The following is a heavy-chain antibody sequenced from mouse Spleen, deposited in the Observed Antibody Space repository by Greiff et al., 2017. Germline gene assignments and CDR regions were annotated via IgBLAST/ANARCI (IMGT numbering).Heavy chain of an antibody. CDR1: GYSITSDYA. J-gene: IGHJ4*01. Sequence: EVQLQQSGPGLVKPSQSLSLTCTVTGYSITSDYAWNWIRQFPGNKLEWMGYISYSGSTSYNPSLKSRISITRDTSKNQFFLQLNSVTTEDTATYYCARDPIYYDYDSYYAMDYWGQGTSVTVSS. CDR2: ISYSGST. D-gene: IGHD2-4*01. CDR3: ARDPIYYDYDSYYAMDY. V-gene: IGHV3-2*02.